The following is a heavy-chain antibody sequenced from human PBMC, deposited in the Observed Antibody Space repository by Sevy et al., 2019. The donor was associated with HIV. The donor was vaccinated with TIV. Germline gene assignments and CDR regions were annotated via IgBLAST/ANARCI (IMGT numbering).Heavy chain of an antibody. Sequence: HGGSLRLSCAASGFNFSSYAMHWVRQAPGKGLEWVAVISYAGSSKYYGDSVKGRFTISRDNSKNTLFLQIDSLRAEDTAVYYCAKESGSYYDFWSGHDAFDIWGQGTMVTVSS. D-gene: IGHD3-3*01. J-gene: IGHJ3*02. CDR3: AKESGSYYDFWSGHDAFDI. CDR2: ISYAGSSK. V-gene: IGHV3-30*18. CDR1: GFNFSSYA.